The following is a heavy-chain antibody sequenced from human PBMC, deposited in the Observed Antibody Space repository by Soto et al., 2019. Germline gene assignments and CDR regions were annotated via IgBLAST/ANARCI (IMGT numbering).Heavy chain of an antibody. CDR2: INSDGSST. J-gene: IGHJ3*02. CDR1: GFTFSSYW. D-gene: IGHD3-10*01. CDR3: AKDMNTMVRGVIRPDAFDI. V-gene: IGHV3-74*01. Sequence: PGGSLRLSCAASGFTFSSYWMHWVRQAPGKGLVWVSRINSDGSSTSYADSVKGRFTISRDNSKNTLYLQMNSLRAEDTAVYYCAKDMNTMVRGVIRPDAFDIWGQGTMVTVSS.